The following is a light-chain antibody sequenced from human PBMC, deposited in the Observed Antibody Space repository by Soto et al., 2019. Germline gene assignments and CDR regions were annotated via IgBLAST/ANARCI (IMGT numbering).Light chain of an antibody. J-gene: IGKJ1*01. CDR3: QQYNSYSLT. Sequence: DIQMTQSTSTLSASVGDRVTITCRASQSISSWLAWYQQKPGKVPKLLIYKASSLESGVPSRFSGSGSGTEFTLTISSLQPDDFATYYCQQYNSYSLTFGQGTKVDI. CDR2: KAS. CDR1: QSISSW. V-gene: IGKV1-5*03.